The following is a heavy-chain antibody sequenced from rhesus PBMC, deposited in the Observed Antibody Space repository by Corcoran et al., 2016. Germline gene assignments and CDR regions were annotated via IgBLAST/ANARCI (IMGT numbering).Heavy chain of an antibody. V-gene: IGHV1-111*02. CDR3: SCSFDALDV. J-gene: IGHJ5-2*02. CDR2: DDPDDDAE. CDR1: GYTFTDHY. Sequence: EVQLVQAGAGVKKPGAPVKISCKAYGYTFTDHYLNWARQALGKGLGGMGGDDPDDDAEDYAHDSKDRATITSSMTTDTASVAVTSLGSEDRAVCDCSCSFDALDVWGRGVLVTVSS.